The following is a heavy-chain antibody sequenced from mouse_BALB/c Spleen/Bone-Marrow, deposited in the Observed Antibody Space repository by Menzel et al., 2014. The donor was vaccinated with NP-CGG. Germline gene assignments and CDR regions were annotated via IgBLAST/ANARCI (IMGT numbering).Heavy chain of an antibody. J-gene: IGHJ2*01. CDR1: GYTFTSYW. CDR2: IYPSDSYT. D-gene: IGHD1-1*01. CDR3: TRAGATVPFDY. Sequence: QVQLKDSGAELVRPGASVKLSCKASGYTFTSYWINWVKQRPGQGLEWIGNIYPSDSYTNYNQKFKDKATLTVDESSSTAYMQLSSPTSEDSAVYYCTRAGATVPFDYWGQGTTLAVSS. V-gene: IGHV1S126*01.